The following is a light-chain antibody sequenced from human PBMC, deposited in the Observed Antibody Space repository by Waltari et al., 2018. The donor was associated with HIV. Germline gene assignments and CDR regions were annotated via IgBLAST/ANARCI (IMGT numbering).Light chain of an antibody. CDR3: TSYTVTNTYV. V-gene: IGLV2-14*01. Sequence: QSVLTLPTSASGSPGKSTTIPCSRPNFDVVAYDCVSWFQQHPGKAPKLLISEVSARPPGVSERFSGSKSGNTASLTISGLQAEDEADYYCTSYTVTNTYVFGTGTKVAVL. CDR1: NFDVVAYDC. J-gene: IGLJ1*01. CDR2: EVS.